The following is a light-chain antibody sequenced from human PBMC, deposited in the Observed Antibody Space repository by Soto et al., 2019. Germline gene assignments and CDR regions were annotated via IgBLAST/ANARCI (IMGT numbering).Light chain of an antibody. Sequence: EVVLTQPPLSLPVTLGQAASIYCRSSQSLVYRDGNTYLSWFQQRTGQSPRRLIYKVSTRVSGVPDRFSGSGSGTDFTLKISRVEAEDVGVYYCMQGTHWPPITFGQGTRLEIK. CDR2: KVS. CDR3: MQGTHWPPIT. CDR1: QSLVYRDGNTY. J-gene: IGKJ5*01. V-gene: IGKV2-30*01.